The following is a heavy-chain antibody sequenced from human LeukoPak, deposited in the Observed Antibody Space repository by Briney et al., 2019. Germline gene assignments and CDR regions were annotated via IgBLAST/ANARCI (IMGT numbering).Heavy chain of an antibody. CDR1: GDSISSYY. CDR2: IYYSGST. J-gene: IGHJ3*02. D-gene: IGHD2-15*01. V-gene: IGHV4-59*12. Sequence: PSETLSLTCTVSGDSISSYYWSWIRQPPGKGLEWIGYIYYSGSTNYNPSFKSRVTISVDTSKTQFSLKLNSVTAADTAVYYCAREVVAGDDAFDIWGQGTMVTVSS. CDR3: AREVVAGDDAFDI.